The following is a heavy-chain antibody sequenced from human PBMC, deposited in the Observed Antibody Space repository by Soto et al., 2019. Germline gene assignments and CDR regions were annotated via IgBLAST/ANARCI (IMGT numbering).Heavy chain of an antibody. CDR1: GGTLSKTA. CDR2: IIPVFGMV. V-gene: IGHV1-69*01. Sequence: QVQVVQSGAEVKGPGSSVKVSCKASGGTLSKTAFSWVRQAPGQGLEWMDGIIPVFGMVNYAHNFQGRVMITADESMGTTYLELSSLRSEDTAVYYCARGRIVVAGSSAYYGMDVWGQGTTVTVSS. D-gene: IGHD6-19*01. J-gene: IGHJ6*02. CDR3: ARGRIVVAGSSAYYGMDV.